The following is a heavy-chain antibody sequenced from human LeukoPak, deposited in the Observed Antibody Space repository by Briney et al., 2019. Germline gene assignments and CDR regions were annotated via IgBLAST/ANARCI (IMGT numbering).Heavy chain of an antibody. Sequence: GGSLRLSCAASGFTFSSYAMRWVRQAPGRGLEWVSAISGSGGSTYYAASVKGRVTISRDNSKNTLYLQMNSLRAEDTAVYYCAKIEYCSSTSCYYFDYWGQGTLVTVSS. V-gene: IGHV3-23*01. D-gene: IGHD2-2*01. CDR1: GFTFSSYA. J-gene: IGHJ4*02. CDR2: ISGSGGST. CDR3: AKIEYCSSTSCYYFDY.